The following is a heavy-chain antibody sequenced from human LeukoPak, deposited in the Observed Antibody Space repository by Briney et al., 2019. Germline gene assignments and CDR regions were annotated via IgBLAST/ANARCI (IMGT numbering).Heavy chain of an antibody. J-gene: IGHJ4*02. Sequence: ASVKVSCKASGYTFTGYYMHWVRQAPGQGLEWVGWINPNSGGTNYAQKFQGRVTMTRDTSISTAYMELSRLRSDDTAVYYCARSVLGSYYDVGEGYFDYWGQGPLVTVSS. CDR3: ARSVLGSYYDVGEGYFDY. CDR1: GYTFTGYY. V-gene: IGHV1-2*02. D-gene: IGHD1-26*01. CDR2: INPNSGGT.